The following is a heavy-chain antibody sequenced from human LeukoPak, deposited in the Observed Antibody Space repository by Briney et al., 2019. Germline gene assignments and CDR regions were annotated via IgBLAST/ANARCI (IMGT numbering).Heavy chain of an antibody. CDR1: GYTFTSYG. CDR3: ARGYSSSSDYYYYYMDV. Sequence: ASVKVSCKASGYTFTSYGISWVRQAPGQGLEWMGWISAYNGNTNYAQKLQGRVTMTTDTSTSTAYMELSSLRSEDTAVYYCARGYSSSSDYYYYYMDVWGKGTTVTISS. V-gene: IGHV1-18*01. D-gene: IGHD6-13*01. J-gene: IGHJ6*03. CDR2: ISAYNGNT.